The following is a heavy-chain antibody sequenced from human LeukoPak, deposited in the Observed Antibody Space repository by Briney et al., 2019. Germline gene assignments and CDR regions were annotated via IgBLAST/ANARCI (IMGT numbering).Heavy chain of an antibody. CDR2: IYYSGSP. Sequence: ETLYITLSVSAAPLNSYYCGWIRQPPGKGLEWIGYIYYSGSPNYNPSLKSRVAISIDTSKNQVSLRLSSVTAADTAVYYCARGGSIVGATPKDAFDIWGQRTVVTVSS. CDR3: ARGGSIVGATPKDAFDI. CDR1: AAPLNSYY. V-gene: IGHV4-59*01. J-gene: IGHJ3*02. D-gene: IGHD1-26*01.